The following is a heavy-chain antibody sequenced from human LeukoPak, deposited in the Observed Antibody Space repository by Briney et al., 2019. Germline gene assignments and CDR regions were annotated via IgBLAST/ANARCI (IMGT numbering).Heavy chain of an antibody. V-gene: IGHV3-23*01. D-gene: IGHD3-3*01. CDR2: SGSGGST. CDR1: GFIFSSYA. J-gene: IGHJ4*02. CDR3: AKDFWSGYYPDY. Sequence: GVSLRLSCAASGFIFSSYAMSWVREAPGKGLEWVSGSGSGGSTHYADSVKGRFSISRDNSKNTLYLQMNSLRAEDTAVYYSAKDFWSGYYPDYWGQGTLVTVSS.